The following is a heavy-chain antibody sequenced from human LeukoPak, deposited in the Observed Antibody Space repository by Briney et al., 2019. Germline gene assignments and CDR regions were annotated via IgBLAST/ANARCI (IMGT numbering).Heavy chain of an antibody. CDR1: GGSISGYY. CDR3: ARLPLAAAGRGYYYYYGMDV. D-gene: IGHD6-13*01. CDR2: IYYSGST. V-gene: IGHV4-59*08. J-gene: IGHJ6*02. Sequence: PSETLSLTCTVSGGSISGYYWGWIRQPPGKGLEWIGCIYYSGSTNYNPSLKSRVTISVDTSKNQFSLKLSSVTAADTAVYYCARLPLAAAGRGYYYYYGMDVWGQGTTVTVSS.